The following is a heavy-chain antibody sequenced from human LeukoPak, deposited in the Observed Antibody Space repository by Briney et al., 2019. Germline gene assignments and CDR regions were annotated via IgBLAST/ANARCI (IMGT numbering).Heavy chain of an antibody. CDR2: IYSGGST. CDR1: GFTFSSYS. J-gene: IGHJ3*02. CDR3: ARDFDAFDI. Sequence: PGGSLRLSCAASGFTFSSYSMNWVRQAPGKGLEWVSVIYSGGSTYYADSVKGRFTISRDNSKNTLYLQMNSLRTEDTAVYYCARDFDAFDIWAQGTMVTVSS. V-gene: IGHV3-66*02. D-gene: IGHD3-3*01.